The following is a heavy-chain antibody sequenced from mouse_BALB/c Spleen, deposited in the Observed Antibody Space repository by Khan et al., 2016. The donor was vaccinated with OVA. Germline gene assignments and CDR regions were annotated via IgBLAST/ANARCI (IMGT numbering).Heavy chain of an antibody. J-gene: IGHJ3*02. V-gene: IGHV14-3*02. Sequence: VRLQQSGAELVKPGASVKLSCTASGLNIKDTYMHWVKQRPEQGLEWIGRIDPANGNTKYDPKFQDKATITADTSSNTAYLQLSSLTSEDTAVFYCATFYGNPVAKWGQGTLVSVSA. D-gene: IGHD2-10*01. CDR1: GLNIKDTY. CDR2: IDPANGNT. CDR3: ATFYGNPVAK.